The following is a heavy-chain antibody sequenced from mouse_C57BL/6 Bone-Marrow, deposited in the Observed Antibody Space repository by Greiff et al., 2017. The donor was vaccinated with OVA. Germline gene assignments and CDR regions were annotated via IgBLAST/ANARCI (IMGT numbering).Heavy chain of an antibody. D-gene: IGHD1-1*01. V-gene: IGHV1-55*01. CDR3: ARSVITTVEMDY. J-gene: IGHJ4*01. Sequence: QVQLKQPGAELVKPGASVKMSCKASGYTFTSYWITWVKQRPGQGLEWIGDIYPGSGSTNYNEKFKSKATLTVDTSSSTAYMQLSSLTSEDSAVYYCARSVITTVEMDYWGQGTSVTVSS. CDR1: GYTFTSYW. CDR2: IYPGSGST.